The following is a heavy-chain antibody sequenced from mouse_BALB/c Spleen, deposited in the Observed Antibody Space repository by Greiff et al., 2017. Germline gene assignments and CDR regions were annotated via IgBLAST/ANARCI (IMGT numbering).Heavy chain of an antibody. CDR3: ARDSNWDVNWYFDV. J-gene: IGHJ1*01. D-gene: IGHD4-1*01. CDR1: GFTFSSYG. Sequence: EVKLMESGGGLVQPGGSLKLSCAASGFTFSSYGMSWVRQTPDKRLELVATINSNGGSTYYPDSVKGRFTISRDNAKNTLYLQMSSLKSEDTAMYYCARDSNWDVNWYFDVWGAGTTVTVSS. CDR2: INSNGGST. V-gene: IGHV5-6-3*01.